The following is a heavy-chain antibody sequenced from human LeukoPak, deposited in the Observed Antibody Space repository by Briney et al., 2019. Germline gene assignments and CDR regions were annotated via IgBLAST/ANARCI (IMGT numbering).Heavy chain of an antibody. CDR2: SHYSGSS. D-gene: IGHD1-7*01. CDR1: GVSISSYY. J-gene: IGHJ5*02. V-gene: IGHV4-59*08. Sequence: SETLSLTCAVSGVSISSYYWSWVRQPPGEGLEWIGYSHYSGSSNYNSSLKSRVTMSVDTSRNQFSLKLTSVTAADTAVYYCVRHIGGTTSDLWGQGTLVTVSS. CDR3: VRHIGGTTSDL.